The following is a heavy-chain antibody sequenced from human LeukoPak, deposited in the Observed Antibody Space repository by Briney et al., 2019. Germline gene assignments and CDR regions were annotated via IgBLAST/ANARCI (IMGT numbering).Heavy chain of an antibody. D-gene: IGHD6-13*01. Sequence: GGSLRLSCAASGFTFSSYPMSWVRPAPGKGLESVSALSGSGGSTYYADSVKGRFTISRDNSKNTLYLQMNSLRAEDTAVYYCAKDSYSSSWYPLYYMDVWGKGTTVTVSS. J-gene: IGHJ6*03. CDR1: GFTFSSYP. CDR3: AKDSYSSSWYPLYYMDV. V-gene: IGHV3-23*01. CDR2: LSGSGGST.